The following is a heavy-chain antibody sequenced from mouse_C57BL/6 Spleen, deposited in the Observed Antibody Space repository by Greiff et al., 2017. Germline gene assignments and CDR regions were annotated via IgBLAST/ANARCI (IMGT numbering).Heavy chain of an antibody. V-gene: IGHV5-4*01. Sequence: EVKLMESGGGLVKPGGSLKLSCAASGFTFSSYAMSWVRQTPEKRLEWVATISDGGSYTYYPDNVKGRFTISRDNAKNNLYLQMSHLKSEDTAMYYCARDGGDYDEGGMDYWGQGTSVTVSS. CDR1: GFTFSSYA. D-gene: IGHD2-4*01. CDR3: ARDGGDYDEGGMDY. J-gene: IGHJ4*01. CDR2: ISDGGSYT.